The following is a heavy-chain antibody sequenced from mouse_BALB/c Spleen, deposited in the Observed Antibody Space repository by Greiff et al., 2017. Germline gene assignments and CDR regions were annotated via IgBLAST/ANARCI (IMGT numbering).Heavy chain of an antibody. CDR1: GYTFTSYW. CDR3: ARAYDYDGFAD. Sequence: QVQLQQPGAELVRPGASVKLSCKASGYTFTSYWMNWVKQRPEQGLEWIGRIDPYDSDTHYNQKFKDKAILTVDKSSSTAYMQLSSLTSEDSAVYYCARAYDYDGFADWGQGTLVTVSA. J-gene: IGHJ3*01. V-gene: IGHV1-74*01. D-gene: IGHD2-4*01. CDR2: IDPYDSDT.